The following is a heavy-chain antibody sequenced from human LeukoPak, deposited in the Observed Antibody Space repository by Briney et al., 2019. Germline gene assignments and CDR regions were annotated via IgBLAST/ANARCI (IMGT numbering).Heavy chain of an antibody. CDR3: AKDLSGYGVTLLDY. V-gene: IGHV3-23*01. D-gene: IGHD4-17*01. CDR1: GFTFSTYV. CDR2: ISGSGGST. J-gene: IGHJ4*02. Sequence: PAGSLRLSCAASGFTFSTYVMSWVRQAPRKGLEWVSAISGSGGSTYYADSVKGRFTISRDNSKNTLYMQMNSLRAEDTAVYYCAKDLSGYGVTLLDYWGQGTLVTVSS.